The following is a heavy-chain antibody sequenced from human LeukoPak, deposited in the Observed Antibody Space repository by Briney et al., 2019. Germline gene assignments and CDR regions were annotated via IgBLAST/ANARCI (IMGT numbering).Heavy chain of an antibody. Sequence: PGGSLRLSCAASGFTFSSYGMHWVRQAPGKGLEWVAVISYDGSNKYYADSVKGRFTISRDNSKNTLYLQMNSLRAEDTAVYYCAKDRNYGDYQNWYFDLWGRGTLVTVSS. D-gene: IGHD4-17*01. CDR2: ISYDGSNK. V-gene: IGHV3-30*18. CDR1: GFTFSSYG. CDR3: AKDRNYGDYQNWYFDL. J-gene: IGHJ2*01.